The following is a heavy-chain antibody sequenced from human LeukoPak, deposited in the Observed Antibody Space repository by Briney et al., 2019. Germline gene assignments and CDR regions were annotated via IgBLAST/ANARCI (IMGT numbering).Heavy chain of an antibody. V-gene: IGHV3-21*01. CDR2: ISSSSSYI. J-gene: IGHJ6*02. CDR3: ARDEKVVPDYYYYGMDV. CDR1: GFTFSSYS. Sequence: GGSLRLSCAASGFTFSSYSMNWVRQAPGKGLEWVSSISSSSSYIYYADSVKGRFTISRDNSKNTLYLQMNSLRAEDTAVYYCARDEKVVPDYYYYGMDVWGQGTTVTVSS. D-gene: IGHD2-15*01.